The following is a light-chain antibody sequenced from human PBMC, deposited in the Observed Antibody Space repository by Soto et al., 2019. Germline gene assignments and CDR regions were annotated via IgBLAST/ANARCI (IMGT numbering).Light chain of an antibody. CDR1: QSIANTY. Sequence: EIVLTQSPGTLSLSPGERATLSCRASQSIANTYLAWYQPKPGQAPRLLIYGASSRATGIPARFSGSGSGTDFTLTISRLEPEDFAVYYCQQYDTSPPYTFGQGTKLEI. CDR3: QQYDTSPPYT. CDR2: GAS. J-gene: IGKJ2*01. V-gene: IGKV3-20*01.